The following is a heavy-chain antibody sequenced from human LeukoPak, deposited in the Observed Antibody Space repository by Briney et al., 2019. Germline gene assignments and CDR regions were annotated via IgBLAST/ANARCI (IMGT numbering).Heavy chain of an antibody. CDR2: IYYDGTT. V-gene: IGHV4-59*13. Sequence: PSETLSLTCTVSGGPIDSYYWSWIRQPPGKGLEWIGYIYYDGTTSYNPSLKSRVTISIDTSKKQFSLKLNPVTAADTAVYYCVPFVGEFDYWGQGTLVTVSS. D-gene: IGHD3-16*01. CDR3: VPFVGEFDY. J-gene: IGHJ4*02. CDR1: GGPIDSYY.